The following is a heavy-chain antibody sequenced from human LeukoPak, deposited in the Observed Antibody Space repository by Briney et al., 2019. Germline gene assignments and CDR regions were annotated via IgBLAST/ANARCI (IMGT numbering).Heavy chain of an antibody. V-gene: IGHV3-23*01. CDR1: GFTFSSYA. J-gene: IGHJ3*02. Sequence: GGSLRLSCAASGFTFSSYAMSWVRQAPGKGLEWVSAISGSGDSTYYADSVKGRFTISRDNSKNTLHLQMNSLRAEDTATYYCARYCSGGYCSGAFDIWGQGTMVTVSS. CDR2: ISGSGDST. CDR3: ARYCSGGYCSGAFDI. D-gene: IGHD2-15*01.